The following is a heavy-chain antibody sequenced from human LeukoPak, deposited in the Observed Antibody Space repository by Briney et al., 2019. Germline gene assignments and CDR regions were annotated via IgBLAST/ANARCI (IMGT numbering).Heavy chain of an antibody. CDR1: GFTFSSYS. J-gene: IGHJ3*02. D-gene: IGHD6-13*01. CDR3: ASPHRRQQLATSAFDI. CDR2: ISYDGSNK. V-gene: IGHV3-30*04. Sequence: GGSLRLSCAASGFTFSSYSMHWVRQAPGKGLEWVAVISYDGSNKYYADSVKGRFTISRDNSKNTLYLQMNRLRAEDTAVYYCASPHRRQQLATSAFDIWGQGTMVTVSS.